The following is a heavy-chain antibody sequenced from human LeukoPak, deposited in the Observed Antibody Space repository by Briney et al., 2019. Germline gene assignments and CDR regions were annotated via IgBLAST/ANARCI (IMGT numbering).Heavy chain of an antibody. D-gene: IGHD2-15*01. Sequence: ASVKVSCKASGYTFTSYDINWVRQATGQGLEWMGWMNPNSGNTGYAQKFQGRVTMTRNTSISTAYMELSSLRSEDTAVYYCARSRVVVAATFVAYYYGMDVGGQGTTVTVSS. CDR2: MNPNSGNT. J-gene: IGHJ6*02. V-gene: IGHV1-8*01. CDR1: GYTFTSYD. CDR3: ARSRVVVAATFVAYYYGMDV.